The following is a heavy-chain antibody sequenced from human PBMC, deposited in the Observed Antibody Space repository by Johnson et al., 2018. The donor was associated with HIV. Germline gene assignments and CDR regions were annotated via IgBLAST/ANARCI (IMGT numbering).Heavy chain of an antibody. D-gene: IGHD3-22*01. J-gene: IGHJ3*02. V-gene: IGHV3-30*14. CDR2: ISYDGSNK. CDR3: ATPLAQYESSAYGGGAFDI. CDR1: GFTFSSYA. Sequence: QVQLVESGGGVVQPGRSLRLSCAASGFTFSSYAMHWVRQAPGKGLEWVAVISYDGSNKYYADSVKGRFTISRDNSKNTLYLQMDSLRAEDTAVYYCATPLAQYESSAYGGGAFDIWGQGTMVTVSS.